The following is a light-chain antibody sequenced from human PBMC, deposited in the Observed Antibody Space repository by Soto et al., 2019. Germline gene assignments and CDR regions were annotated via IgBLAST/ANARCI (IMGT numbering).Light chain of an antibody. CDR3: CSYAGSYSV. Sequence: QSALTQPRSVSGSPGQSVTISCTGTSSDVGGYNYVSWYQQHPGKAPKLMIYDVSKRPSGVPDRFYGSKSGNTASLTISGLQAEDEADYYCCSYAGSYSVFGNGTKVTVL. J-gene: IGLJ1*01. CDR1: SSDVGGYNY. CDR2: DVS. V-gene: IGLV2-11*01.